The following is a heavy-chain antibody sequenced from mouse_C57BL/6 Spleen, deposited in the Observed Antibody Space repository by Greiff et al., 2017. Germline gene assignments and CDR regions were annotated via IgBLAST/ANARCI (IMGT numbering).Heavy chain of an antibody. CDR3: ARGAYYGSSYDYFDY. J-gene: IGHJ2*01. V-gene: IGHV3-1*01. D-gene: IGHD1-1*01. CDR1: GYSITSGYD. Sequence: EVKLMESGPGMVKPSQSLSLTCTVTGYSITSGYDWHWIRHFPGNKLEWMGYISSSGSTNYNPSLKNRSSITHDTSTNHFFLKLNSVTTEDTATYYCARGAYYGSSYDYFDYWGQGTTLTVSS. CDR2: ISSSGST.